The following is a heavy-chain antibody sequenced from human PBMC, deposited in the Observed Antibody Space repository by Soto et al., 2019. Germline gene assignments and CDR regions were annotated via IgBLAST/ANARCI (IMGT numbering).Heavy chain of an antibody. D-gene: IGHD3-10*01. CDR3: VGGQYYFDY. V-gene: IGHV3-30*03. CDR2: ISYDGSNK. CDR1: GFPFTTYG. Sequence: QVQLVESGGGVVQPGRSQRLSCAASGFPFTTYGMHWVREGPGKGLDWVAAISYDGSNKFYADSMKGRFTISRDNSKNTLYLQMNSLRPEDTALYYCVGGQYYFDYRGQGTLVIVSS. J-gene: IGHJ4*02.